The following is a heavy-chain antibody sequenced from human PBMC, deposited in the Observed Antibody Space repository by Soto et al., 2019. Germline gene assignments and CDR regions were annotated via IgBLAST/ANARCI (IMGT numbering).Heavy chain of an antibody. CDR1: GYTFTGYY. Sequence: QVQLVQSGAEVKKPGASVKVSCKASGYTFTGYYMHWVRQAPGQGLEWMGWINPNSGGTNYAQKFQGWVTMTRDTYISTAYMELSRLRSDDTAVYYCARDLMHSSGDGGMDVWGQGTTVTVSS. V-gene: IGHV1-2*04. CDR2: INPNSGGT. D-gene: IGHD6-19*01. J-gene: IGHJ6*02. CDR3: ARDLMHSSGDGGMDV.